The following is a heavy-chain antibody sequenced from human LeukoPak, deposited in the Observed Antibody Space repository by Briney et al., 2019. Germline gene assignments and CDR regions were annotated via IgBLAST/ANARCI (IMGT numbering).Heavy chain of an antibody. CDR1: GYTFTSYG. V-gene: IGHV1-18*01. Sequence: APVKVSCKASGYTFTSYGISWVRQAPGQGLEWMGWISAYNGNTNYAQKLQGRVTMTTDTSTSTAYMELRSLRSDDTAVYYCARALTSWETFDYWGQGTLVTVSS. D-gene: IGHD2-2*01. CDR3: ARALTSWETFDY. J-gene: IGHJ4*02. CDR2: ISAYNGNT.